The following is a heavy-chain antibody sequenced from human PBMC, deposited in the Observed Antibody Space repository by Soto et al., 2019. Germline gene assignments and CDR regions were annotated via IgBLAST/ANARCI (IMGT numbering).Heavy chain of an antibody. CDR1: GGSIISYY. CDR2: IHYSGST. V-gene: IGHV4-59*01. D-gene: IGHD1-1*01. Sequence: QVQLQESGPGLVTPSETLSLTCTVSGGSIISYYWIWIRQPPGKGLEWIGYIHYSGSTNYNPSLKSRVTISVDTSKNQFSLKLSSVTAADTAVYYCARGLGTGTTPDYWGQGTLVTVSS. CDR3: ARGLGTGTTPDY. J-gene: IGHJ4*02.